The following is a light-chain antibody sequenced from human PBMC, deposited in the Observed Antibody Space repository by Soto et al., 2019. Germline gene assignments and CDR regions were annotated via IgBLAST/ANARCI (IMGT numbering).Light chain of an antibody. J-gene: IGKJ5*01. CDR1: QSVGSD. V-gene: IGKV3-15*01. Sequence: EIVMTQSPATLSLSPGERATLSCRASQSVGSDLAWYQQKPGQAPRLVIYGASTRATGIPARFSGSGAGTEFTLTISSLQSEDFAVYYCQQHGDAPITFGQGTRLEIK. CDR2: GAS. CDR3: QQHGDAPIT.